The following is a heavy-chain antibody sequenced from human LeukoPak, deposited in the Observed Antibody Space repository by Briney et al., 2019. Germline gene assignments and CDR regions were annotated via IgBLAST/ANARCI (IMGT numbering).Heavy chain of an antibody. V-gene: IGHV4-39*02. CDR1: GDSISSSNHY. J-gene: IGHJ4*02. Sequence: KPSETLSLTCTVSGDSISSSNHYWGWIRQPPGKGLEWIGSIYYSGSTYYNPSLKSRVTISVDTSKNQFSLKLRSATAADTAVYYCSRDRGNYGSGSKVDYWGQGTLVTVSS. CDR3: SRDRGNYGSGSKVDY. D-gene: IGHD3-10*01. CDR2: IYYSGST.